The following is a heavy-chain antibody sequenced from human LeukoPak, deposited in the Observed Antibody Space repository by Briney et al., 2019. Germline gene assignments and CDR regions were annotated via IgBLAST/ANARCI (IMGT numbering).Heavy chain of an antibody. V-gene: IGHV3-23*01. CDR3: TKARWLQFYYFDY. CDR2: ISGSGSST. CDR1: GFTFNSYV. D-gene: IGHD5-24*01. Sequence: GGSLRLPCAASGFTFNSYVMSWVRQAPGKGLEWVSAISGSGSSTYFADSVKGRFTISRDNSKNTLYLQMNSLRAEDTAVYYCTKARWLQFYYFDYWGQGTLVTVSS. J-gene: IGHJ4*02.